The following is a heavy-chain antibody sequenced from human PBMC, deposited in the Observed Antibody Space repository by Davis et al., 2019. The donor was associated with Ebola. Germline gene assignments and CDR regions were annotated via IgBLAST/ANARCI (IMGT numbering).Heavy chain of an antibody. CDR1: GGSISSYY. CDR3: ARDLGGLGYCSGGSCYSVPYY. V-gene: IGHV4-59*12. Sequence: SETLSLTCTVSGGSISSYYWSWIRQPPGKGLEWIGYIYYSGSTNYNPSLKSRVTISVDTSKNQFSLKLSSVTAADTAVYYCARDLGGLGYCSGGSCYSVPYYWGQGTLVTVSS. J-gene: IGHJ4*02. D-gene: IGHD2-15*01. CDR2: IYYSGST.